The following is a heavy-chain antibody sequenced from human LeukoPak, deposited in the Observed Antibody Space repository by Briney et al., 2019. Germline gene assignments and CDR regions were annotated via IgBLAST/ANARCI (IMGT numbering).Heavy chain of an antibody. J-gene: IGHJ6*03. Sequence: PSETLSLTCAAYGGSFSGYYWSWIRQPPGKGLEWIGEINHSGSTNYNPSLKSRVTISVDTSKNQFSLKLSSVTAADTAVYYCAMRGYSSSISYMDVWGRGTTVTVSS. V-gene: IGHV4-34*01. CDR2: INHSGST. CDR1: GGSFSGYY. CDR3: AMRGYSSSISYMDV. D-gene: IGHD6-13*01.